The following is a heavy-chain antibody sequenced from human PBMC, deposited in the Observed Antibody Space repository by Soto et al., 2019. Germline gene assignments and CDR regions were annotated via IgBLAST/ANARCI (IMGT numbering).Heavy chain of an antibody. Sequence: GGSLRLSCAASGVTFSHYPMHWVRQAPGKGQEWVAVISVDGSNKYYADSVKGRFTISRDNSKNTLYLQMNSLRAEDTAVYYCAKYPISVRMTTVTNDWFDPWGQGTLVTVSS. CDR3: AKYPISVRMTTVTNDWFDP. CDR2: ISVDGSNK. J-gene: IGHJ5*02. V-gene: IGHV3-30*04. D-gene: IGHD4-4*01. CDR1: GVTFSHYP.